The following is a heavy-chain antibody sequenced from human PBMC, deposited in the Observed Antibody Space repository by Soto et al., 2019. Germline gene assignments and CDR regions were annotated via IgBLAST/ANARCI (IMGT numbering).Heavy chain of an antibody. Sequence: GGSLRLSCAASGFTFSSYDMHWVRQATGKGLEWVSAIGTAGDPYYPGSVKGRFTISRENAKNSLHLQMNSLRAGDTAVYYCARASRSSSSYYYYYGMDVWGQGTTVTVSS. CDR2: IGTAGDP. D-gene: IGHD6-13*01. CDR1: GFTFSSYD. CDR3: ARASRSSSSYYYYYGMDV. J-gene: IGHJ6*02. V-gene: IGHV3-13*05.